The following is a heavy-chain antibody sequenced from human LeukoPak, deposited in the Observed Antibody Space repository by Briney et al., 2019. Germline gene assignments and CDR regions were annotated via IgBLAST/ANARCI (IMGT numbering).Heavy chain of an antibody. V-gene: IGHV4-30-4*01. CDR3: TRAGNRAFDL. Sequence: SETLSLTCTVSGGSISSGDYYWSWIRQPPGKGLEWIGYIYYSGSTYYNPSLKSRVTISVDTSKNQFSLHLNSVTPEDTAVYYCTRAGNRAFDLWGQGTMVTVSS. CDR2: IYYSGST. J-gene: IGHJ3*01. D-gene: IGHD1/OR15-1a*01. CDR1: GGSISSGDYY.